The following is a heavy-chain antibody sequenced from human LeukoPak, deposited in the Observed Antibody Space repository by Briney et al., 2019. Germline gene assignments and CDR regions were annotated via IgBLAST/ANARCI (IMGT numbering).Heavy chain of an antibody. CDR3: AGGTGFIIKD. CDR2: IKQDGSEK. CDR1: GFTFSLYW. Sequence: PGGSLRLSCAASGFTFSLYWMNWVRRAPGKGLEWVANIKQDGSEKNYVDSVKGRFTISRDNAKNSLYLQMNNLRVEDTAMYYCAGGTGFIIKDWGQGTLVTVPS. V-gene: IGHV3-7*03. J-gene: IGHJ4*02. D-gene: IGHD3-9*01.